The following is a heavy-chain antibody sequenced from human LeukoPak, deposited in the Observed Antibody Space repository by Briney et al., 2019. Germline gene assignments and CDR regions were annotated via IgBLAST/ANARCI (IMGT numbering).Heavy chain of an antibody. CDR2: ISYDGSNK. J-gene: IGHJ4*02. V-gene: IGHV3-30-3*01. Sequence: PGGSLRLSSAASGFTFSSYAMHWVRQAPGKGLEWVAVISYDGSNKYYADSVKGRFTISRDNSKNTLYLQMNSLRAEDTAVYYCARDLGGGYSSSCPGPYWGQGTLVTVSS. D-gene: IGHD6-13*01. CDR1: GFTFSSYA. CDR3: ARDLGGGYSSSCPGPY.